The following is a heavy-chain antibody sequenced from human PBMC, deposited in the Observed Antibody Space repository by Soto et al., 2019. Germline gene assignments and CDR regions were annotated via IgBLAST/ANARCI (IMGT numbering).Heavy chain of an antibody. CDR2: ISDDGTYK. Sequence: QVQLAESGGGVVQPGRSLRLSCAGSGFTFSSYAMHWVRQAPGKGLEWVAVISDDGTYKYYADSVRGRFTISRDNSKNTLFLQMNSLRTEDTAVYYCARDEDWNAPFDYWGQGTRVTVSS. V-gene: IGHV3-30-3*01. CDR3: ARDEDWNAPFDY. J-gene: IGHJ4*02. CDR1: GFTFSSYA. D-gene: IGHD1-1*01.